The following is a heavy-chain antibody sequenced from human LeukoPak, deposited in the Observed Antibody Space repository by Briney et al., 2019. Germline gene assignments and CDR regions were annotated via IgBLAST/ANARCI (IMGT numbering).Heavy chain of an antibody. CDR1: GFTFSSYA. CDR3: ARDTPYGDHLLFDY. CDR2: ISYDGSNK. J-gene: IGHJ4*02. V-gene: IGHV3-30*04. Sequence: GGSLGLSCAASGFTFSSYAMHWVRQAPGKGLEWVAVISYDGSNKYYADSVKGRFTISRDNSKNTLYLQMNSLRAEDTAVYYCARDTPYGDHLLFDYWGQGTLVTVSS. D-gene: IGHD4-17*01.